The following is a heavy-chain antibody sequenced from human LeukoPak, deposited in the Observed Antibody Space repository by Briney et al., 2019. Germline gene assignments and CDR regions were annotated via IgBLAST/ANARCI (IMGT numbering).Heavy chain of an antibody. V-gene: IGHV3-11*01. J-gene: IGHJ4*02. CDR1: GFTFSDYY. CDR3: ARDGHAYGRGSPHY. Sequence: GGSLRLSCAASGFTFSDYYMSWIRQAPGKGLEWVSYISSSGSTKYYADSVKGRFTISRDNTKNSYLQMNSLRAEDTAVYYCARDGHAYGRGSPHYWGQGTLVTVSS. CDR2: ISSSGSTK. D-gene: IGHD3-10*01.